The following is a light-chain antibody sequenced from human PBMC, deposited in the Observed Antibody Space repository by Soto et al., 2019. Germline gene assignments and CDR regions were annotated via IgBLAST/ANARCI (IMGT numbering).Light chain of an antibody. J-gene: IGLJ3*02. Sequence: QSALTQPASVSGSPGQSITISCTGTSSDVGSYTYVSWYQQHPGKAPKLLIFDVSNRPSGVSNRFSGSKSGNTASLTISGLQAEDEADYYCSSYTSTSTRVFGGGTKLTVL. CDR3: SSYTSTSTRV. CDR2: DVS. V-gene: IGLV2-14*01. CDR1: SSDVGSYTY.